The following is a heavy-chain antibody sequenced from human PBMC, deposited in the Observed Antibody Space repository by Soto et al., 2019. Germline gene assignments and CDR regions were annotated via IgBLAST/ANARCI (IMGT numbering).Heavy chain of an antibody. D-gene: IGHD2-2*01. CDR2: INHSGST. V-gene: IGHV4-34*01. CDR3: ARGYLVVPAAIGYYYYGMDV. CDR1: GGSFSGYY. Sequence: PSETLSLTCAVYGGSFSGYYWSWIRQPPGKGLEWIGEINHSGSTNYNPSLKSRVTISVDTSKNQFSLKLSSVTAADTAVYYCARGYLVVPAAIGYYYYGMDVWGQGTTVTVSS. J-gene: IGHJ6*02.